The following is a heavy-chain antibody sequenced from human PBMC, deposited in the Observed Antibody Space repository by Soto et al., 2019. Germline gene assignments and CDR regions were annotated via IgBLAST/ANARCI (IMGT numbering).Heavy chain of an antibody. Sequence: QDPLVQSGAEVKKPGASVTVSCKASGYSFTNYGITWVRQAPGQGLEWRGWISAFNGNTHDAQKVQGRVTMTTDASTSKAYMELRSLRSDGTAVYYCARDRGVAPPVAGNTHYYYYMDVWGKGTTVTVSS. J-gene: IGHJ6*03. V-gene: IGHV1-18*01. CDR3: ARDRGVAPPVAGNTHYYYYMDV. D-gene: IGHD6-19*01. CDR2: ISAFNGNT. CDR1: GYSFTNYG.